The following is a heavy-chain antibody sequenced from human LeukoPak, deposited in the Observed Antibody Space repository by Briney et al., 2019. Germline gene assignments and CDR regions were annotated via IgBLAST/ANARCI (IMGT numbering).Heavy chain of an antibody. CDR2: LSYDGSNK. Sequence: PGGSLRLSCAASGFTFSTYAMSWVRQAPGKGLEWVAGLSYDGSNKYYVDSVKGRFTISRDNSKNTLYLQMNSLRAEDTAVYYCAKRLGDYTQTRYYYGLDVWGQGTTVTVSS. J-gene: IGHJ6*02. V-gene: IGHV3-30*18. CDR1: GFTFSTYA. CDR3: AKRLGDYTQTRYYYGLDV. D-gene: IGHD4-17*01.